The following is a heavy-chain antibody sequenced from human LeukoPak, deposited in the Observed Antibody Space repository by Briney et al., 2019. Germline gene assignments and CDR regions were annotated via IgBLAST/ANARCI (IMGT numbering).Heavy chain of an antibody. Sequence: PSETLSLTCTVSGGSISSSSYYWGWIRQPPGKGLEWIGCIYYSGSTYYNPSLKSRVTISVDTSKNQFSLKLSSVTAADTAVYYCARHSLYSSGYAFDIWGQGTMVTVSS. CDR3: ARHSLYSSGYAFDI. CDR1: GGSISSSSYY. J-gene: IGHJ3*02. D-gene: IGHD6-19*01. V-gene: IGHV4-39*01. CDR2: IYYSGST.